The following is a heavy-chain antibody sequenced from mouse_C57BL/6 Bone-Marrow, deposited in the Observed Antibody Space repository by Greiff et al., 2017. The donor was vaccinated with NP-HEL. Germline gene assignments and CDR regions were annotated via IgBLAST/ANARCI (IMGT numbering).Heavy chain of an antibody. CDR1: GFSFNTYA. CDR3: VRGYYGSSPYYAMDY. J-gene: IGHJ4*01. D-gene: IGHD1-1*01. Sequence: EVMLVESGGGLVQPKGSLKLSCAASGFSFNTYAMNWVRQAPGKGLEWVARIRSKSNNYATYYADSVKDRFTISRDDSESMLYLQMNNLKTEDTAMYYCVRGYYGSSPYYAMDYWGQGTSVTVSS. V-gene: IGHV10-1*01. CDR2: IRSKSNNYAT.